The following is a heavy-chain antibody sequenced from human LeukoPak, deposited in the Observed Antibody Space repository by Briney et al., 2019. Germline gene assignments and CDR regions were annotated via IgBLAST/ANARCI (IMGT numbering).Heavy chain of an antibody. J-gene: IGHJ6*03. D-gene: IGHD1-26*01. CDR1: GGSFSDYY. CDR3: ARGVGDYYMDV. V-gene: IGHV4-34*01. CDR2: INDSGST. Sequence: PSETLSLTCAVYGGSFSDYYWSWIRQPPGKGLEWIGEINDSGSTNYRPSLKSRVTLSAETFRNQFSLKLSSVTAADTAVYYCARGVGDYYMDVWDKGTTVTVSS.